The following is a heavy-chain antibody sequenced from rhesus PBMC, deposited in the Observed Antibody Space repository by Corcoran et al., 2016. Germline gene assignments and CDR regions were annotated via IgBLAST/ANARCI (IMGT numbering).Heavy chain of an antibody. J-gene: IGHJ4*01. D-gene: IGHD6-25*01. V-gene: IGHV4-143*01. Sequence: QLQLQESGPGLVKPSETLSLTCAVSGGSISGSYYWSWIRQPPGKGLEWFGYIYGNSASTNYNPSLKNRVTISKDTAKNQFSLKLGSVTAADTAVYYCARVGAAGLFDYWGQGVLVTVSS. CDR3: ARVGAAGLFDY. CDR1: GGSISGSYY. CDR2: IYGNSAST.